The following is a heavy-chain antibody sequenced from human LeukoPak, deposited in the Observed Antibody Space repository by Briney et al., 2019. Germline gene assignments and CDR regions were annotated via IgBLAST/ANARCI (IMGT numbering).Heavy chain of an antibody. CDR2: ISSSSSYI. Sequence: GGSLRLSCAASGFTFNSYSMNWVRQAPGKGLEWVSSISSSSSYIYYADSVKGRFTISRDNAKKSLYLQMNSLRAEDTAVYYCARIVTVAGSSLDPWGQGNLVTVS. J-gene: IGHJ5*02. CDR1: GFTFNSYS. CDR3: ARIVTVAGSSLDP. V-gene: IGHV3-21*01. D-gene: IGHD6-19*01.